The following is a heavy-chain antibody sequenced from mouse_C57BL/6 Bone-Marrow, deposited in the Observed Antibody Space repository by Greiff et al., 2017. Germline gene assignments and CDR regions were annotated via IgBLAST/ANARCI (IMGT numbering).Heavy chain of an antibody. V-gene: IGHV10-1*01. Sequence: DVKLQESGGGLVQPKGSLKLSCAASGFSFNTYAMNWVRQAPGKGLEWVARISSKSNNYATYYAVSVKDRFTISRDDSESMLYLQMNNWNTEDTAMYCGVRGYGWFAYWGQGTLVTVSA. J-gene: IGHJ3*01. CDR2: ISSKSNNYAT. D-gene: IGHD2-2*01. CDR1: GFSFNTYA. CDR3: VRGYGWFAY.